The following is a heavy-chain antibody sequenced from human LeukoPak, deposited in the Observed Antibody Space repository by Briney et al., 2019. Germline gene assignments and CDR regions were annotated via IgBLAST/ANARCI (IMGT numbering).Heavy chain of an antibody. CDR3: TRDTSLSLPGGFDY. D-gene: IGHD3-16*02. Sequence: GRSLRLSCAASGFTFSRYSMNWVRQAPGKGLEWVSTISSSSTYIYYADSVKGRFTISRDNARNSLPLQMNSLRAEDTAVYYCTRDTSLSLPGGFDYWGQGALVTVSS. CDR2: ISSSSTYI. CDR1: GFTFSRYS. J-gene: IGHJ4*02. V-gene: IGHV3-21*01.